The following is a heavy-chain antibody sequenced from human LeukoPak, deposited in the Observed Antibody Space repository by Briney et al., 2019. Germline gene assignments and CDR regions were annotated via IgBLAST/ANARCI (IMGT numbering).Heavy chain of an antibody. D-gene: IGHD4-23*01. CDR1: GFTFNSFW. J-gene: IGHJ4*02. CDR3: ARGPNSQDY. Sequence: GGSLRLSCAASGFTFNSFWMHWVRQAPGKGLGWVSHINNDGSSTSYAGSVKGRFTISRDNAKNTLYLQMNSLRAEDTAVYYCARGPNSQDYWGQGTLVTVSS. V-gene: IGHV3-74*01. CDR2: INNDGSST.